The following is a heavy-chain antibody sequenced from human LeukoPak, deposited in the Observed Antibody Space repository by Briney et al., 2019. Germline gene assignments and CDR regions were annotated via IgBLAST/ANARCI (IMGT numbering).Heavy chain of an antibody. V-gene: IGHV3-48*04. CDR3: AREWESRGGDRFDP. D-gene: IGHD1-26*01. J-gene: IGHJ5*02. CDR1: GFTFSGYA. CDR2: ISSSSSTM. Sequence: GGSLGLSCAASGFTFSGYAMNWVRQAPGKGLEWVSYISSSSSTMQYADSVRGRFTISRDNAKNSLYLQMSSLRAEDTAVYYCAREWESRGGDRFDPWGQGTLVTVSS.